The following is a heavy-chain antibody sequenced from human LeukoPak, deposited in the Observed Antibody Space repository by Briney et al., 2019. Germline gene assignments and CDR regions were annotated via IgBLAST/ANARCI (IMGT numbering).Heavy chain of an antibody. D-gene: IGHD2-2*01. CDR3: TTDIVVVPAAMYY. CDR2: IKSKTDGGTT. Sequence: KPGGSLRLSCAASGFTFSNAWVNWVRQAPGKGLEWVGRIKSKTDGGTTDYAAPVKGRFTISRDDSKNTLYLQMNSLKTKDTAVYYCTTDIVVVPAAMYYWGQGTLVTVSS. V-gene: IGHV3-15*07. CDR1: GFTFSNAW. J-gene: IGHJ4*02.